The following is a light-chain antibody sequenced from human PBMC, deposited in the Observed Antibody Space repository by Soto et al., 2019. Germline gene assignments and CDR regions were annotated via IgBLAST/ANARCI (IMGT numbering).Light chain of an antibody. CDR2: DVS. Sequence: QSVLTQPRSVSESPGQSVTISCTGTSSDVGGYNYVSWYQHHPGKAPKLMIYDVSKRPSGDPDRFSGSKSGNTASLTISGLQAEDEADYYCCSYAGSYSVVFGGGTKVTVL. J-gene: IGLJ2*01. CDR1: SSDVGGYNY. CDR3: CSYAGSYSVV. V-gene: IGLV2-11*01.